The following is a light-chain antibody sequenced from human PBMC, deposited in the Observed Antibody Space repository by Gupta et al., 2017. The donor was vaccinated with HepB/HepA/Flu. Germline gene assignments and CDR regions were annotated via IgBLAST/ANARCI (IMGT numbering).Light chain of an antibody. CDR2: ETS. CDR1: QSVTSN. V-gene: IGKV3-11*01. CDR3: QQRSNWPRT. Sequence: EIVLTQSPGTLSLSPRERATLSCRASQSVTSNLAWYQHKPGQAPRLLIYETSNRATGIPARFSGSGSGTDFTLTISSVETEDFAVYYCQQRSNWPRTFGGGTNVEIK. J-gene: IGKJ4*01.